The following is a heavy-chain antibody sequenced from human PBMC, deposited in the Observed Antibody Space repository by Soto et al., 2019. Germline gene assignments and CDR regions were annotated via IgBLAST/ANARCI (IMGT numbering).Heavy chain of an antibody. V-gene: IGHV4-30-4*01. CDR3: ATATFQVPFDP. CDR2: IYYRGSP. J-gene: IGHJ5*02. CDR1: GGSINSGDYY. Sequence: QVQLQESGPGLVKPSQTLSLTCTVSGGSINSGDYYWSWIRQPPGNGLEWIGYIYYRGSPYYNPSLKSRVTISVHTSKNHCSPKLSSVTAADTAVYYWATATFQVPFDPWGQGTLVTVSS.